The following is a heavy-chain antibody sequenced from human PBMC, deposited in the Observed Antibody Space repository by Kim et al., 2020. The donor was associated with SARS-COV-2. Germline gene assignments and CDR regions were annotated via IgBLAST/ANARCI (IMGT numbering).Heavy chain of an antibody. CDR3: ARGYGSGSSGWFDP. J-gene: IGHJ5*02. D-gene: IGHD3-10*01. Sequence: NPSLKSRVTISVDTSKNQFSLKLSSVTAADTAVYYCARGYGSGSSGWFDPWGQGTLVTVSS. V-gene: IGHV4-34*01.